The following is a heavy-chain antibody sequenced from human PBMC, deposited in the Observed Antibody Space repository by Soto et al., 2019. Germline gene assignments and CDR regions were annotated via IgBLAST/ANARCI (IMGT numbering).Heavy chain of an antibody. CDR3: ARDLGSGYDRGDY. CDR2: IIALFGTP. D-gene: IGHD5-12*01. V-gene: IGHV1-69*12. J-gene: IGHJ4*02. Sequence: QVQLVQSGDEVKKPGSSVKVSCQASGDTFTNHVFYWVRQAPGQGLEWMGGIIALFGTPNYSRRFQGRVTITADESTATSYMELSSLRSDDTAVYYCARDLGSGYDRGDYWGQGTLVTVSS. CDR1: GDTFTNHV.